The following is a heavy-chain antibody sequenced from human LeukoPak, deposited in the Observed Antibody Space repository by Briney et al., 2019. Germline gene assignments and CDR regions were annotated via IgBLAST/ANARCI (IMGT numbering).Heavy chain of an antibody. CDR3: AKGEGSYGYYYYGMDV. CDR2: ISYDGSNK. CDR1: GFTFSSYG. D-gene: IGHD5-18*01. Sequence: GGSLRLSCAASGFTFSSYGMHWVRQAPGKGLEWVAVISYDGSNKYYADSVKGRFTISRDISKNTLYLQMNRLRAEDTAVYYCAKGEGSYGYYYYGMDVWGQGTTVTVSS. V-gene: IGHV3-30*18. J-gene: IGHJ6*02.